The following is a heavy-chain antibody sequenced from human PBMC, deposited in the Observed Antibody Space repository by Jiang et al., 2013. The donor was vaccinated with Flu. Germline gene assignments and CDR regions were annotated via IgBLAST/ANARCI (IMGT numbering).Heavy chain of an antibody. Sequence: GPGLVKPSETLSLTCTVSGGSISSYYWTWIRQPPGKGLEWIGYIYYSGSTKYNPSLKSRVTVSLDASNNQFSLKLSSVTAADTAVYYCAANRLGYSYGYSVFDYWGQGTLVTVSS. CDR2: IYYSGST. J-gene: IGHJ4*02. D-gene: IGHD5-18*01. CDR3: AANRLGYSYGYSVFDY. V-gene: IGHV4-59*08. CDR1: GGSISSYY.